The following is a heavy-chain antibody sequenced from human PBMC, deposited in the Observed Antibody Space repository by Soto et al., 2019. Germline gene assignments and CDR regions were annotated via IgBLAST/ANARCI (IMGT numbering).Heavy chain of an antibody. CDR2: IKPSGGST. Sequence: QVQLVQSGAEVKKPGASVKVSCKASGYTFTIYYIHWVRQAPGQGLEWMGIIKPSGGSTSYAQKFQGRVTMTRDTSTSTVYRELSSLRFEDTAIYYCARDGRYCSGVSCYSHDYWGQGTLVTVSS. V-gene: IGHV1-46*01. D-gene: IGHD2-15*01. CDR3: ARDGRYCSGVSCYSHDY. CDR1: GYTFTIYY. J-gene: IGHJ4*02.